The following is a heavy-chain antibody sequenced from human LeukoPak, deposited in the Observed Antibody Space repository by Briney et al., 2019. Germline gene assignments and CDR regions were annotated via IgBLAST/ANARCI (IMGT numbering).Heavy chain of an antibody. D-gene: IGHD5-18*01. CDR3: ARDAPGNTALDY. CDR2: INGYGSST. Sequence: TGGSLRLSCAASGFTFISYWMHWVRQAPGKGLVWVSRINGYGSSTDFADSVKGRFTISRDNAKNTLYLQMNSLRAEDTAVYYCARDAPGNTALDYWGQVTLVTVSS. CDR1: GFTFISYW. J-gene: IGHJ4*02. V-gene: IGHV3-74*01.